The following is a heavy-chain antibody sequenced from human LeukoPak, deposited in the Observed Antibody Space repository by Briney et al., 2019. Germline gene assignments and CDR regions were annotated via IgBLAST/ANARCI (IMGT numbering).Heavy chain of an antibody. V-gene: IGHV3-23*01. Sequence: GGSRRPSWAASGLTFSSYAMSWFRQVPGKGLEWASAISGSGGSTYYAGSVKGRFTISRDNSKNTLYLQMNSLRAEDTAVYYCAKAAMIVVVIPDAFDIWGQGTMVTVSS. D-gene: IGHD3-22*01. CDR1: GLTFSSYA. J-gene: IGHJ3*02. CDR3: AKAAMIVVVIPDAFDI. CDR2: ISGSGGST.